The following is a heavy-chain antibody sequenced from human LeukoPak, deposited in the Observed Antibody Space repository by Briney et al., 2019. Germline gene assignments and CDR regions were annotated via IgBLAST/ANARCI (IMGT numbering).Heavy chain of an antibody. V-gene: IGHV4-39*01. CDR3: ARRHDGEFDY. CDR2: LYYSGST. CDR1: GGSISSSSYH. D-gene: IGHD3-10*01. J-gene: IGHJ4*02. Sequence: SSETLSLTCTVSGGSISSSSYHWGWIRLPPGKGLEWIGNLYYSGSTYYNPSLKSRVTISVDRSKNQFSLKLNSVTAADTAVYYCARRHDGEFDYWGQGTLVTVSS.